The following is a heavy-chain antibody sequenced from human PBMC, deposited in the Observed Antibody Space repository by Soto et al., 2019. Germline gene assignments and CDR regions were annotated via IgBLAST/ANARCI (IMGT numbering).Heavy chain of an antibody. Sequence: PSETLSLTCTVSGGSISSYYWSWIRQPPGKGLEWIGYIYYSGSTNYNPSLKSRVTISVDTSKNQFSLKLSSVTAADTAVYYCGREDYDSSGSYFDYWGQGTLVTVYS. CDR3: GREDYDSSGSYFDY. D-gene: IGHD3-22*01. CDR1: GGSISSYY. CDR2: IYYSGST. V-gene: IGHV4-59*01. J-gene: IGHJ4*02.